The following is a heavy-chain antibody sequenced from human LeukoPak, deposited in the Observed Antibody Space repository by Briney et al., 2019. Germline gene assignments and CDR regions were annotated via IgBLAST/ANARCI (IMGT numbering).Heavy chain of an antibody. J-gene: IGHJ6*02. CDR3: AKGAPYYYDSSGSTIYYYGMDV. CDR1: RFTFSSYG. Sequence: PGRSLRLSCAASRFTFSSYGMHWVRQAPGKGLEWVAVISYDGSNKYYADSVKGRFTISRDNSKNTLYLQMNSLRAEDTAVYYCAKGAPYYYDSSGSTIYYYGMDVWGQGTTVTVSS. CDR2: ISYDGSNK. V-gene: IGHV3-30*18. D-gene: IGHD3-22*01.